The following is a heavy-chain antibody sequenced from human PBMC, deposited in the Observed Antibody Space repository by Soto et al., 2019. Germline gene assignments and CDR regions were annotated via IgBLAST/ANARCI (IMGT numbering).Heavy chain of an antibody. J-gene: IGHJ4*02. CDR2: ITSRSDYI. CDR3: ARVDGYTYPNDY. CDR1: GFTFSAYT. V-gene: IGHV3-21*01. D-gene: IGHD5-12*01. Sequence: GGSLRLSCAASGFTFSAYTMSWVRQAPGKGLEWVSSITSRSDYIYYADSLRGRFTISRDNAKNSLYLQMHSLRAEDTAFYYCARVDGYTYPNDYWGQGTLVTVSS.